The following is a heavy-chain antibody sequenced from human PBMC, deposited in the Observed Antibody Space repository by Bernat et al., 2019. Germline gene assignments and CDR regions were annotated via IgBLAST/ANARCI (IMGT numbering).Heavy chain of an antibody. J-gene: IGHJ6*02. V-gene: IGHV4-30-4*01. Sequence: QVQLQESGPGLVKPSQTLSLTCTVSGGSISSGDYYWSWIRQPPGKGLEWIGYIYYSGSTYYNPSLKSRVTISVDTSKNQFSLKLSSVTAADTAVYYCARDRREYYYDSNYGMDVWGQGTTVTVSS. D-gene: IGHD3-22*01. CDR3: ARDRREYYYDSNYGMDV. CDR1: GGSISSGDYY. CDR2: IYYSGST.